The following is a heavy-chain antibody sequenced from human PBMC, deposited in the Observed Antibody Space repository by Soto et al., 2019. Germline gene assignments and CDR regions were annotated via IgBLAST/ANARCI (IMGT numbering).Heavy chain of an antibody. J-gene: IGHJ4*02. V-gene: IGHV3-53*01. CDR2: IYSGGST. Sequence: PGGSLRLSCAASGFTVSSNYMSWVRQAPGKGLEWASVIYSGGSTYYADSVKGRFTISRDNSKNTLYLQMNSLRAEDTAVYYCARGSASSSYNYWGQGTLVTVSS. D-gene: IGHD6-13*01. CDR1: GFTVSSNY. CDR3: ARGSASSSYNY.